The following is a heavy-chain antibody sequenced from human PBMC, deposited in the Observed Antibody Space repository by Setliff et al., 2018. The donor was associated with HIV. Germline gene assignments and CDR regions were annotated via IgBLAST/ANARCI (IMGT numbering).Heavy chain of an antibody. CDR3: ARVYDSSGYYFDF. J-gene: IGHJ4*02. CDR1: GGSINSGGYY. D-gene: IGHD3-22*01. CDR2: ISYSGST. Sequence: SETLSLTCIVSGGSINSGGYYWSWIRQPPGKGLEWIGYISYSGSTNYNPSLKSRVTISVDKSKNQFSLKMSTVTAADTAVYYCARVYDSSGYYFDFWGPGTLVTVSS. V-gene: IGHV4-61*08.